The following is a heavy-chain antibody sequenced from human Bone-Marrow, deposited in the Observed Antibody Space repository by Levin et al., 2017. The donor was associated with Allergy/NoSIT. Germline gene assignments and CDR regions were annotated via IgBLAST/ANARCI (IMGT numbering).Heavy chain of an antibody. D-gene: IGHD3-3*01. Sequence: GGSLRLSCAASGFTFSSYEMNWVRQAPGKGLEWVSYISSSGSTIYYADSVKGRFTISRDNAKNSLYLQMNSLRAEDTAVYYCARDDDFWSGRSHLDYWGQGTLVTVSS. CDR1: GFTFSSYE. CDR3: ARDDDFWSGRSHLDY. J-gene: IGHJ4*02. V-gene: IGHV3-48*03. CDR2: ISSSGSTI.